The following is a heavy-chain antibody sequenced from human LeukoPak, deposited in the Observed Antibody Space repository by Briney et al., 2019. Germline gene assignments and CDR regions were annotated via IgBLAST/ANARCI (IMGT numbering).Heavy chain of an antibody. V-gene: IGHV3-74*01. J-gene: IGHJ5*02. CDR1: GFTFSNYW. D-gene: IGHD3-22*01. Sequence: GGSLRLSCAASGFTFSNYWMSWVRQAPGKGLVWVSVISKDGSTSIYADSVRGRLTISRDNAKNTLYLQMNSLRVEDTSVYYCARDYYMGIVDQWGQGTRVTVSS. CDR3: ARDYYMGIVDQ. CDR2: ISKDGSTS.